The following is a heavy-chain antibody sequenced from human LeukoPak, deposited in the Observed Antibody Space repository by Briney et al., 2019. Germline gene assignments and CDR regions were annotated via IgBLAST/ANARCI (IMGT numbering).Heavy chain of an antibody. CDR3: ARVGGHDPSHHYMDV. CDR1: GGSISSYY. CDR2: IYYSGST. J-gene: IGHJ6*03. V-gene: IGHV4-59*01. D-gene: IGHD3-16*01. Sequence: SETLSLTCTVSGGSISSYYWSWIRQPPGKGLEWIGYIYYSGSTNYNPSLKSRVTISVDTSKNQFSLKLSSVTAADTAVYYCARVGGHDPSHHYMDVWGKGTTVTVSS.